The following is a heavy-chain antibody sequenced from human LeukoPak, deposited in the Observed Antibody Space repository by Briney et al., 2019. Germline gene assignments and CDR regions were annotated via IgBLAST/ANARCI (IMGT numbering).Heavy chain of an antibody. CDR1: GVSISSSSYY. D-gene: IGHD6-19*01. V-gene: IGHV4-39*07. CDR2: IYYSGST. Sequence: SETLSLTCTVSGVSISSSSYYWGWIRQPPGKGLEWIGSIYYSGSTYYNPSLKSRVTISVDTSKNQFSLNLSSVTAADTAVYYCARVLRTYSSGPIYPWGQGTLVTVSS. CDR3: ARVLRTYSSGPIYP. J-gene: IGHJ5*02.